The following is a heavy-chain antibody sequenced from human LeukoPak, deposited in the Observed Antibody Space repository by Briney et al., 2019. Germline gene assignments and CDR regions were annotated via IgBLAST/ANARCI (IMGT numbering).Heavy chain of an antibody. D-gene: IGHD6-13*01. Sequence: GASVKVSCKASGYTFTSYGISWVRQAPGQGLEWMGWISAYNGNTNYAQKLQGRVTMTTDTSTSTAYMELRSLRSDDTAVYYCARDRAWYSSSWYHGPAGSYYGMDVWGQGTTVTVSS. CDR3: ARDRAWYSSSWYHGPAGSYYGMDV. CDR1: GYTFTSYG. J-gene: IGHJ6*02. V-gene: IGHV1-18*01. CDR2: ISAYNGNT.